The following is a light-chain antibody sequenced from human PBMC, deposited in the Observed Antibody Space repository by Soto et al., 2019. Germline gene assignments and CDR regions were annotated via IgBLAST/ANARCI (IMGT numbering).Light chain of an antibody. Sequence: DIQMTQSPSTLSASIGDRVTITCRASQTVYNWLAWYQQKPGKAPNLLIYKASTLETGVPSRFSGTGSGTEFTLTITSLQPDDFATYFCQQYDSYPLTFGGGNKVEMK. V-gene: IGKV1-5*03. CDR3: QQYDSYPLT. J-gene: IGKJ4*01. CDR1: QTVYNW. CDR2: KAS.